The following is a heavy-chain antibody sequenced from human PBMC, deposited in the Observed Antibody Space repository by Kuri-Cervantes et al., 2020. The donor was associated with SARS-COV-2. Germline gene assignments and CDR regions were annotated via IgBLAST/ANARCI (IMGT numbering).Heavy chain of an antibody. V-gene: IGHV4-39*07. J-gene: IGHJ4*02. CDR3: ARKGLWSGYLN. CDR1: GGSISSSSYY. D-gene: IGHD3-3*01. CDR2: IYYSGST. Sequence: SETLSLTCTVSGGSISSSSYYWGWIRQPPGKGLEWFGSIYYSGSTYYNPSLKSRVTISVDTSKNQFSLKLSSVTAADTAVYYCARKGLWSGYLNWGQGTLVTVSS.